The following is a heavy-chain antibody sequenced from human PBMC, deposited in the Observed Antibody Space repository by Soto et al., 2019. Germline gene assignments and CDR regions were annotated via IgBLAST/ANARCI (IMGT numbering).Heavy chain of an antibody. Sequence: SETLSLTCTVSGGSISSYYWSCIRQPPGKGLEWIGYIDSSGSSNYNPSLKSRVTISVDTSKNQFSLKLSSVTAADTAVYYCARDLGPGEFDPWGQGTMVTVSS. CDR2: IDSSGSS. J-gene: IGHJ5*02. CDR1: GGSISSYY. CDR3: ARDLGPGEFDP. V-gene: IGHV4-59*01. D-gene: IGHD3-10*01.